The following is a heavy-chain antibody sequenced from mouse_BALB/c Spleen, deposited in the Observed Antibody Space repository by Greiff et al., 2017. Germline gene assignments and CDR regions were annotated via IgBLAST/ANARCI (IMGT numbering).Heavy chain of an antibody. CDR3: AREGGNYGFDY. Sequence: QVQLQQPGAELVKPGAPVKLSCKASGYTFTSYWMNWVKQRPGRGLEWIGRIDPSDSETHYNQKFKDKATLTVDKSSSTAYMQLKSLTSEDSAVYYCAREGGNYGFDYWGQGTTLTVSS. V-gene: IGHV1-69*02. CDR1: GYTFTSYW. J-gene: IGHJ2*01. D-gene: IGHD2-1*01. CDR2: IDPSDSET.